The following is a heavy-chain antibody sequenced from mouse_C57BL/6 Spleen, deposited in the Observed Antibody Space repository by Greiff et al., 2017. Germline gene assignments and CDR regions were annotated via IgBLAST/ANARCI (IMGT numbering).Heavy chain of an antibody. Sequence: EVKLMESGAELVRPGASVKLSCTASGFNIKDYYMHWVKQRPEQGLEWIGRIDPEDGDTEYAPKFQGKATMTADTSSNTAYLQLSSLTSEDTAVYYCTTEGTTVVAPAYWGQGTLVTVSA. D-gene: IGHD1-1*01. CDR2: IDPEDGDT. V-gene: IGHV14-1*01. CDR3: TTEGTTVVAPAY. CDR1: GFNIKDYY. J-gene: IGHJ3*01.